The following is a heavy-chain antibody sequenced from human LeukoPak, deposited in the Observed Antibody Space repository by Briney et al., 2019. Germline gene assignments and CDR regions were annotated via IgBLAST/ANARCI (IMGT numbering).Heavy chain of an antibody. Sequence: SETLSLTCAVYGGSFSGYYWSWIRQPPGKGLEWIGEINHSGSTNYNPSLKSRVTISVDTSKNQFSLKLSSVTAADTAVYYCARWGGTLNALDVWGQGTLVTVSS. J-gene: IGHJ3*01. CDR2: INHSGST. CDR1: GGSFSGYY. D-gene: IGHD1-26*01. CDR3: ARWGGTLNALDV. V-gene: IGHV4-34*01.